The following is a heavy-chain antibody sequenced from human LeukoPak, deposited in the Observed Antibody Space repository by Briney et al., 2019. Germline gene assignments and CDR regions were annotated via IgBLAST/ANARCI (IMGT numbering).Heavy chain of an antibody. CDR2: IRSSGTTT. J-gene: IGHJ4*02. V-gene: IGHV3-48*04. Sequence: GGSLRLSCAASGFTFSTYSMNWVRQAPGKGLEWLSYIRSSGTTTYYADSVKGRFTISRDNARNSLFLQMTSLRAEDTAVYYCATRNTYDYGGQNPGDWGQGTLVIVSS. D-gene: IGHD4-23*01. CDR1: GFTFSTYS. CDR3: ATRNTYDYGGQNPGD.